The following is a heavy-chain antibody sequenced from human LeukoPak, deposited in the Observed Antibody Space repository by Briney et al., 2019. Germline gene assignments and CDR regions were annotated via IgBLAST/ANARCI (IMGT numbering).Heavy chain of an antibody. J-gene: IGHJ4*02. CDR2: ISAYNGNT. CDR3: ARDRRGRWLQFSPLDY. V-gene: IGHV1-18*01. D-gene: IGHD5-24*01. Sequence: ASVKVSCTASGYTFTSYGISWVRQAPGQGLEWMGWISAYNGNTNYAQKLQGRVTMTTDTSTSTAYMELRSLRSDDTAVYYCARDRRGRWLQFSPLDYWGQGTLVTVSS. CDR1: GYTFTSYG.